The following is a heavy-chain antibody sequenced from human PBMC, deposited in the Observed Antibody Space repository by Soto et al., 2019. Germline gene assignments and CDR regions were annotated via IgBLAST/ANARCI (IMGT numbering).Heavy chain of an antibody. CDR1: GFTFSSYA. J-gene: IGHJ6*02. Sequence: GGSLRLSCAAPGFTFSSYAMSWVRQAPGKGLEWVSAISGSGGSTYYADSVKGRFTISRDNSKNTLYLQMNSLRAEDTAVYYCAKDPPGHHYSYYGRDVWGQGTAVTVSS. V-gene: IGHV3-23*01. CDR3: AKDPPGHHYSYYGRDV. CDR2: ISGSGGST.